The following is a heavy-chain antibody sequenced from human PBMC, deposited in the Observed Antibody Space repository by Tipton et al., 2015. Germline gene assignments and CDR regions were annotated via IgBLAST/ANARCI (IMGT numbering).Heavy chain of an antibody. CDR3: ACQDYDSLTRDYQTVDY. J-gene: IGHJ4*02. V-gene: IGHV4-38-2*01. D-gene: IGHD3-9*01. Sequence: TLSLTCAVSGESFSKYYWSWIRQPPGKGLEWIGSISHSGNTYYNPSLKSRVTMSRDTSKNQFSLKLTSVTAADTAVYYCACQDYDSLTRDYQTVDYWGQGTLVTVSS. CDR1: GESFSKYY. CDR2: ISHSGNT.